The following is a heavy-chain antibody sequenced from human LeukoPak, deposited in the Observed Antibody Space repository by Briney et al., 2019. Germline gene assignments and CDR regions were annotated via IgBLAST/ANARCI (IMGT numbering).Heavy chain of an antibody. CDR2: IYYSGST. D-gene: IGHD3-10*01. V-gene: IGHV4-59*08. J-gene: IGHJ3*02. Sequence: PSETLSLTCTVSGGSISSYYWSWIRQPPGKGLEWIGYIYYSGSTNYNPSLKSRVTISVDTSKNQFSLKLSSVTAADTAVYYCARHWAAVRKFDAFDIWGQGTVVTVSS. CDR1: GGSISSYY. CDR3: ARHWAAVRKFDAFDI.